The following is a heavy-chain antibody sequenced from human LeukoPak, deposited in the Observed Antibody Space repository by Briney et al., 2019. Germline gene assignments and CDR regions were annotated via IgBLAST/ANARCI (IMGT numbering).Heavy chain of an antibody. CDR1: GFTFSSYE. D-gene: IGHD3-22*01. J-gene: IGHJ3*02. V-gene: IGHV3-48*03. CDR3: ARAGHVITMIVVLDAFDI. CDR2: ISSSGSTI. Sequence: GGSLRLSCAASGFTFSSYEMNRVGQAPGKGLEWLSYISSSGSTIYYADSVKGRFTTSRDNAKSSLYLQMNTLRAEDTAVYYCARAGHVITMIVVLDAFDIWGQGTMVTVSS.